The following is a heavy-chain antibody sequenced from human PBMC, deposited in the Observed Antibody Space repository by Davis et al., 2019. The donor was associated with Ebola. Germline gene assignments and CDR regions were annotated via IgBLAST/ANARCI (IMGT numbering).Heavy chain of an antibody. V-gene: IGHV1-3*01. CDR1: GYTFTSYA. J-gene: IGHJ6*02. CDR3: AREKGPYSSSWYPVYYGMDV. Sequence: ASVKVSCKASGYTFTSYAMHWVRQAPGQRLEWMGWINAGNGNTKYSQKFQGRVTITRDTSASTAYMELSSLRSEDTAVYYCAREKGPYSSSWYPVYYGMDVWGQGATVTVSS. D-gene: IGHD6-13*01. CDR2: INAGNGNT.